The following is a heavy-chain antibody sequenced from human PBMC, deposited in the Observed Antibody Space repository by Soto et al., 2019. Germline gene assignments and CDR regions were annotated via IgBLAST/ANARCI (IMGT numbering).Heavy chain of an antibody. Sequence: SETLSLTCAVYGGSFSGYYWSWIRQPPGKGLEWIGEINHSGSTNYNPSLKSRVTISVDTSKNQFSLKLSSVTAADTAVYYCARGGCSGGSCYSDYYYYYGMDVWGQGTTVTVS. D-gene: IGHD2-15*01. CDR1: GGSFSGYY. CDR3: ARGGCSGGSCYSDYYYYYGMDV. V-gene: IGHV4-34*01. J-gene: IGHJ6*02. CDR2: INHSGST.